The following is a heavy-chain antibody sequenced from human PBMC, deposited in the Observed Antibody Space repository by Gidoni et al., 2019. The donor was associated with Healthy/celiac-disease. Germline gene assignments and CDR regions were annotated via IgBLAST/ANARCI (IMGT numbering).Heavy chain of an antibody. J-gene: IGHJ4*02. D-gene: IGHD1-26*01. CDR3: AGFHWWEPDYFDY. CDR1: GYSITSGNY. Sequence: HVQLQESGPGLVKPSETLSLTCTVSGYSITSGNYWGWIRQPPGKGLEWITSIYHSGSTYYNPSLKSRVTISVDTSRNQFSLKLTSVTAADTAVYYCAGFHWWEPDYFDYWGQGTLVTVSS. V-gene: IGHV4-38-2*02. CDR2: IYHSGST.